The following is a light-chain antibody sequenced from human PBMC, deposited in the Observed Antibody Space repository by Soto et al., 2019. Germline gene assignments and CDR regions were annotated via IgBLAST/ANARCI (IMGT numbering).Light chain of an antibody. Sequence: QSALTQPRSVSGSPGQSVTISCTGTSSDVGDYNYVSWYQQYPGKAPKLVIYDVSKRPSGVPDRFSGSKSGNTASLTISGLQAKDEAYYYCCSFAGSYTFWVFGGGTKVTVL. CDR1: SSDVGDYNY. CDR2: DVS. V-gene: IGLV2-11*01. J-gene: IGLJ3*02. CDR3: CSFAGSYTFWV.